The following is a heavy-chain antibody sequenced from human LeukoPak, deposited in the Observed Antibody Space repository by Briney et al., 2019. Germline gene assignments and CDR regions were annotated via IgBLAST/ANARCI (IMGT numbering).Heavy chain of an antibody. D-gene: IGHD3-10*01. CDR1: GFTFSSYA. J-gene: IGHJ4*02. V-gene: IGHV3-23*01. CDR3: AKDSRRLVRGDMDY. CDR2: ISGSGGST. Sequence: GGSLRLSCAASGFTFSSYAMSWVRQAPGKGQEWVSAISGSGGSTYYADSVKGRFTISRDNSKNTLYLQMNSLRAEDTAVYYCAKDSRRLVRGDMDYWGQGTLVTVSS.